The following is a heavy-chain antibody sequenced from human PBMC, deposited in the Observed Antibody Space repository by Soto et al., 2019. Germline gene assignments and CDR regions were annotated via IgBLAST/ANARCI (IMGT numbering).Heavy chain of an antibody. J-gene: IGHJ5*02. Sequence: QVQLQESGPGLVKPSQTLSLTCTVSGGSISCGGYYWSWIRQHPGKGLEWIGDIYYSESTYYKPSLESRVTISLDTSKNHFALKLSSVTAADTAVYYCARSVFPWGRGTLVTVSS. V-gene: IGHV4-31*03. CDR3: ARSVFP. CDR2: IYYSEST. CDR1: GGSISCGGYY.